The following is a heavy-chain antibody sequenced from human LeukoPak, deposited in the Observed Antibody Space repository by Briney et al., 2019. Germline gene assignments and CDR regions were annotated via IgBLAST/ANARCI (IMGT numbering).Heavy chain of an antibody. Sequence: GGSLRLSCAASGFTFSSYSMNWVRQAPGKGLEWVSSISSSSSYIYYADSEKGRFTISRDNAKNSLYLQMSSLRAEDTAVYYCARDRITIDYYYMDVWGKGTTVTVSS. CDR2: ISSSSSYI. CDR1: GFTFSSYS. D-gene: IGHD3-10*01. J-gene: IGHJ6*03. V-gene: IGHV3-21*01. CDR3: ARDRITIDYYYMDV.